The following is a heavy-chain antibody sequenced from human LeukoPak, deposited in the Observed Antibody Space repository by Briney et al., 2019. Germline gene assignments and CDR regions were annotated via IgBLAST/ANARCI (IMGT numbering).Heavy chain of an antibody. D-gene: IGHD4-17*01. J-gene: IGHJ3*02. Sequence: SETLSLTCAVYGGSFSGYYWSWIRQPPGKGLEWIGEIYHSGSTNYNPSLKSRVTISVDKSKNQFSLKLSSVTAADTAVYCCARAVNTWVDAFDIWGQGTMVTVSS. CDR1: GGSFSGYY. V-gene: IGHV4-34*01. CDR3: ARAVNTWVDAFDI. CDR2: IYHSGST.